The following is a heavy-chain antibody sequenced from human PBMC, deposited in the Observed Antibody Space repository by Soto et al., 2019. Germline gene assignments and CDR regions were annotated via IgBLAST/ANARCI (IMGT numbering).Heavy chain of an antibody. V-gene: IGHV4-39*01. J-gene: IGHJ4*02. CDR1: GGSISSSSYY. CDR3: ASSIAAGGSGVYYSDY. D-gene: IGHD6-13*01. Sequence: SETLSLTCTVSGGSISSSSYYWGWIRQPPGKGLEWIGSIYYSGSTYYNPSLKSRVTISVDTSKNQFSLKLSSVTAADTAVYYCASSIAAGGSGVYYSDYWRQGTLVTVSS. CDR2: IYYSGST.